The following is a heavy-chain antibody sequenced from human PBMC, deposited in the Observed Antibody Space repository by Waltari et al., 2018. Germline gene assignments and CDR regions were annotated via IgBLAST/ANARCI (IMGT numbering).Heavy chain of an antibody. CDR2: ISQSGGKK. D-gene: IGHD3-10*01. CDR3: ARGPPYGAGTDYFDY. CDR1: GFTFSSHW. J-gene: IGHJ4*02. V-gene: IGHV3-7*01. Sequence: EVQLVDSGGDLVQPGGSLRLSCAASGFTFSSHWMSWVRQAPGKGREWVASISQSGGKKDDVDSVKGRFTISRDDAKNSLYLEMNSLRVEDTAVYYCARGPPYGAGTDYFDYWGQGTLVTVSS.